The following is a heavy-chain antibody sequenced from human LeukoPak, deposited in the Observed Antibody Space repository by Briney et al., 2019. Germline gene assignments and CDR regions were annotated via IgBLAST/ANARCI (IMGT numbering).Heavy chain of an antibody. CDR1: GHTFTDYY. CDR2: INPNSGVT. V-gene: IGHV1-2*02. J-gene: IGHJ6*04. Sequence: ASVKVSCKASGHTFTDYYIHWVRQAPGQGLEWMGWINPNSGVTNYAQKFQGRVTMTRDTSITTAYMELSRLRSDDTAVYYCARDNREVRGGDCFDVWGKGTTVTVSS. CDR3: ARDNREVRGGDCFDV. D-gene: IGHD2-21*02.